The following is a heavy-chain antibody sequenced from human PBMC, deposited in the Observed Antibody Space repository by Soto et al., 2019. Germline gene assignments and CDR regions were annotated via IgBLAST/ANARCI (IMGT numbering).Heavy chain of an antibody. V-gene: IGHV2-5*02. Sequence: SGPTLVNPTQTLTLTCTFSGFSLSTSGVGVGWIRQPPGKALEWLAVIYWDDDKRYSPSLKSRLTITKDTSKNQVVLTMNNMDPVDTATYYCAHRSDYKTAYWGQGTLVTVSS. CDR3: AHRSDYKTAY. J-gene: IGHJ4*02. CDR1: GFSLSTSGVG. D-gene: IGHD4-17*01. CDR2: IYWDDDK.